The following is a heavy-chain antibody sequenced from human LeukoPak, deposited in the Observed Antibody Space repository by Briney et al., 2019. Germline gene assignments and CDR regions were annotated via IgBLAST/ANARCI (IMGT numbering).Heavy chain of an antibody. CDR3: ARTIYYYESTSYFSDAFDV. CDR1: GFTFSSYN. V-gene: IGHV3-48*04. J-gene: IGHJ3*01. CDR2: ITSSSSII. Sequence: GGSLTLSCAASGFTFSSYNMNWVRQAPGKGLEWVSYITSSSSIIYYADSVKGRFTISRDNAKNSLYLEMDSLRAEDTAVYYCARTIYYYESTSYFSDAFDVWGQGTMVTVSS. D-gene: IGHD3-22*01.